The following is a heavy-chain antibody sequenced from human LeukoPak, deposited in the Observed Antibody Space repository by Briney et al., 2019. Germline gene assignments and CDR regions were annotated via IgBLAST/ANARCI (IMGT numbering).Heavy chain of an antibody. Sequence: PGESLKISCKGSGYSFTSYWIGWVRQAPGKGLEWVSGITGSSSNTYYTDSVKGRFTISRDNSKNTLYLQMNSLRAEDTAVYYCAKSRQYGGDGHYFDYWGQGTLVTVSS. D-gene: IGHD2-21*02. J-gene: IGHJ4*02. V-gene: IGHV3-23*01. CDR2: ITGSSSNT. CDR3: AKSRQYGGDGHYFDY. CDR1: GYSFTSYW.